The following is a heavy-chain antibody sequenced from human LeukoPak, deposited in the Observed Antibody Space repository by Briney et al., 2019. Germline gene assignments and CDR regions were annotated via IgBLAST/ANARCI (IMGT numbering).Heavy chain of an antibody. CDR3: ARNLEAAAGTDY. CDR2: IGGGDTTT. D-gene: IGHD6-13*01. J-gene: IGHJ4*02. V-gene: IGHV3-23*01. CDR1: GFSFSTYA. Sequence: GGSLRLSCAASGFSFSTYAMSWVRQTPGKGLEWVSTIGGGDTTTYYAASVKGRFTISRDISKNTLYLQMNTLRVEDTAVYYCARNLEAAAGTDYWGQGTLVTVSS.